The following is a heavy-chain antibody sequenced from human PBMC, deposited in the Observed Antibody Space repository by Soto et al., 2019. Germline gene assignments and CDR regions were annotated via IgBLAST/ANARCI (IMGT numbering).Heavy chain of an antibody. Sequence: GGSLRLSCVASGFTFSSHEMNWVRQAPGKGLEWVSYISSSGSPIDYADSVRGRFIISRDNAKNSVILQMNSLRVEDTAVYYCVRSWGVYCSSTRCYSPWLDPWGQGTLVTVSS. CDR3: VRSWGVYCSSTRCYSPWLDP. CDR2: ISSSGSPI. CDR1: GFTFSSHE. D-gene: IGHD2-2*02. J-gene: IGHJ5*02. V-gene: IGHV3-48*03.